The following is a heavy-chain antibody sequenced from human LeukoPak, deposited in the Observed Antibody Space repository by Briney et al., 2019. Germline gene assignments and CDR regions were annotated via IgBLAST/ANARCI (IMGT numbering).Heavy chain of an antibody. CDR2: IYSGGAT. V-gene: IGHV3-66*01. CDR1: GITVSSNY. Sequence: GGSLRLSCAASGITVSSNYMSWVRQAPGKGLEWVSVIYSGGATYYADSVRGRFTISRDNSKNTLYLQMNRLRAEDTAVYYCARDSVGLLTGLDYWGQGTLVTVSS. D-gene: IGHD3-9*01. CDR3: ARDSVGLLTGLDY. J-gene: IGHJ4*02.